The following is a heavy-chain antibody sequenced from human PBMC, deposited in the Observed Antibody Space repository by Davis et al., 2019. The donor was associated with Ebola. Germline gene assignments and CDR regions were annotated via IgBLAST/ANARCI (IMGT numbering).Heavy chain of an antibody. D-gene: IGHD1-26*01. Sequence: ASVKVSCKASGYTFTSYGISWVRQAPGQGLEWMGWISAYNGNTNYAQKLQGRVTMTTDTSTSTAYMELRSLRSDDTAVYYCARSGDSGSYGHWFDPWGQGTLVTVSS. J-gene: IGHJ5*02. CDR3: ARSGDSGSYGHWFDP. CDR1: GYTFTSYG. V-gene: IGHV1-18*01. CDR2: ISAYNGNT.